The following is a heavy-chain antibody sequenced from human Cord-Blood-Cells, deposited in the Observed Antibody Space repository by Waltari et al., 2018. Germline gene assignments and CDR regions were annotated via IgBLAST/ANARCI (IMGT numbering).Heavy chain of an antibody. J-gene: IGHJ3*02. CDR1: GGSFSGYY. CDR2: II. V-gene: IGHV4-34*01. CDR3: ARGRLTGAPDAFDI. D-gene: IGHD7-27*01. Sequence: AGQLEPSETLSLTCTFYGGSFSGYYWSWIRKPPGKGLEWVGKIIHPSLKSRVTISVDTSMNQFSLKLSSVTAADTAVYYCARGRLTGAPDAFDIWGQGTMVTVSS.